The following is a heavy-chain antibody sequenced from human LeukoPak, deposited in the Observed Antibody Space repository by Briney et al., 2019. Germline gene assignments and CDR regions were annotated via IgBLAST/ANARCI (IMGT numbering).Heavy chain of an antibody. D-gene: IGHD3-10*01. J-gene: IGHJ4*02. Sequence: ASVKVSCKASGYIFTGYYIHWVRQAPGQGLEWMGWINPNSGDTNYAQKFQGRVTMTRDTSISTAYMELSRLRSDDTAVYYCAKTIYGSGSPFDYWGQGTLVTVSS. V-gene: IGHV1-2*02. CDR3: AKTIYGSGSPFDY. CDR2: INPNSGDT. CDR1: GYIFTGYY.